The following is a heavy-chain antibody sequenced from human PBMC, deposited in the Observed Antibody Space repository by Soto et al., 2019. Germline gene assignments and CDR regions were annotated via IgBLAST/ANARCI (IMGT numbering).Heavy chain of an antibody. J-gene: IGHJ5*02. CDR2: IYYSGVT. Sequence: PSETLSLTCTVSGGSISSYYWNWIRQPPGKGLEWIGYIYYSGVTNYNPSLKSRVTISVDTPKNQLSLKLNSVTAADTAVYYCARVAADIASWLDPWGQGTLVTVSS. CDR3: ARVAADIASWLDP. CDR1: GGSISSYY. D-gene: IGHD5-12*01. V-gene: IGHV4-59*01.